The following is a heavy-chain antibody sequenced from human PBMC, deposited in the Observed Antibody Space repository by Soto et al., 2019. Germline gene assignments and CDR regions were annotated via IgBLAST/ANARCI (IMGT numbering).Heavy chain of an antibody. J-gene: IGHJ4*02. Sequence: GGSLRLSCAASGFTFSSYWMSWVRQAPGKGLEWVANIKQDGSEKYYVDSVKGRFTISRDNAKNSLYLQMNSLRAEDTAVYYCAREGWKELLRPFDYWGQGTLVTVSS. CDR3: AREGWKELLRPFDY. D-gene: IGHD3-3*01. CDR1: GFTFSSYW. CDR2: IKQDGSEK. V-gene: IGHV3-7*01.